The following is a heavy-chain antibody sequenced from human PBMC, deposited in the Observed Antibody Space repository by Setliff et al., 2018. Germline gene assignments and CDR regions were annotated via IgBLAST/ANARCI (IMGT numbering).Heavy chain of an antibody. CDR3: AREALLVIGVSRRPDY. V-gene: IGHV4-59*11. Sequence: SETLSLTCTVSGGSISSHYWSWIRQPPGKGLEWIGSIYYSGSANYNPSLKSRVTISVDTSKNQFSLKLSSVTAADTALYYCAREALLVIGVSRRPDYWGQGTLVTVSS. J-gene: IGHJ4*02. CDR1: GGSISSHY. CDR2: IYYSGSA. D-gene: IGHD2-8*02.